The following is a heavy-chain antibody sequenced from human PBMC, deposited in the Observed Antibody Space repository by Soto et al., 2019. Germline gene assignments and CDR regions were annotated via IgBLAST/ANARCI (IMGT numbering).Heavy chain of an antibody. CDR1: GGSISSSNW. CDR3: ARTGGATEAYYFDY. J-gene: IGHJ4*02. CDR2: INHSGST. V-gene: IGHV4-4*02. Sequence: SETLSLTCAVSGGSISSSNWWSWVRQPPGKGLEWIGEINHSGSTNYNPSLKSRVTISVDTSNNQFSLKLSSVTAADTAVYYCARTGGATEAYYFDYWGRGALVTVSS. D-gene: IGHD2-21*01.